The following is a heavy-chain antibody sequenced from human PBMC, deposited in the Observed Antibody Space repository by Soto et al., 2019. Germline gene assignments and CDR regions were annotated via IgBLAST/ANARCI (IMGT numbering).Heavy chain of an antibody. D-gene: IGHD3-3*01. CDR1: GCSISSGDYS. J-gene: IGHJ5*02. CDR3: ARGVTAFGLVSRFWFDP. CDR2: IYNSGIT. Sequence: PSETLSLTCPVSGCSISSGDYSWSWVRQSPGKGLEWIGHIYNSGITYYNPSLKSRVVISIDTSRNQFSLRLNSLTAADRAVYFCARGVTAFGLVSRFWFDPWGQGTVVTVSS. V-gene: IGHV4-30-4*01.